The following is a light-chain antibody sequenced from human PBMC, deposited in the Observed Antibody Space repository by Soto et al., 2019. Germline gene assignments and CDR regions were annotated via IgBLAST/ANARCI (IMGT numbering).Light chain of an antibody. CDR2: AAS. J-gene: IGKJ1*01. V-gene: IGKV1-39*01. CDR1: QSISNW. CDR3: QQSYSTLWT. Sequence: DIQMTQSPSTLSASVGDRVTITCRASQSISNWLAWYQQKPGKAPKLLIYAASSLQSGVPSRCSGSGSRTDFTLTISSLPPEDFATYYCQQSYSTLWTFGQGTKVAIK.